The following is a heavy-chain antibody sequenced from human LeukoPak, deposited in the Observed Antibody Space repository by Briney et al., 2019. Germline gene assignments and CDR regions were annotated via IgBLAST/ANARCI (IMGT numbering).Heavy chain of an antibody. J-gene: IGHJ4*02. CDR3: ARERNDGASDY. V-gene: IGHV3-21*01. D-gene: IGHD1-1*01. Sequence: PGGSLRLSCAASGFTFSTYAMSWVRQAPGKGLEWVSSISSSSSYIYYADSVKGRFTISRDNAKNSLYLQMNSLRAEDTAVYYCARERNDGASDYWGQGTLVTVSS. CDR1: GFTFSTYA. CDR2: ISSSSSYI.